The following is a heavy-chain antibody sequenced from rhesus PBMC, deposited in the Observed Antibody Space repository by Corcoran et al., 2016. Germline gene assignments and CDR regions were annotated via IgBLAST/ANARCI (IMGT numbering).Heavy chain of an antibody. CDR1: GGSISGGYD. D-gene: IGHD3-3*01. CDR2: IDGSGGRH. Sequence: QVQLQESGPGVVKPSETLSLTCAVSGGSISGGYDWSWIRQPPGKGLEWIGYIDGSGGRHNYNPSLKNRVTISKGAAKSEFSLKLSSVTAADTAVYYCASAPPYSFWTGFPDYWGQGVLVTVSS. V-gene: IGHV4-76*01. J-gene: IGHJ4*01. CDR3: ASAPPYSFWTGFPDY.